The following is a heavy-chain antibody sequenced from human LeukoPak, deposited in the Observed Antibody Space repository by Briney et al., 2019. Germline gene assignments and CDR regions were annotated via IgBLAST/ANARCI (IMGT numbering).Heavy chain of an antibody. CDR3: GRETTYFGGGY. Sequence: SQTLSLTCTVSGGSISSGDYYWSWIRQPPGKGLEWIGYIYYSGTTYYNPSLKSRVIILVDTSKNQFSLQVNSVTAADTAVYYCGRETTYFGGGYWGQGTLVTVSS. D-gene: IGHD4-17*01. CDR2: IYYSGTT. J-gene: IGHJ4*02. CDR1: GGSISSGDYY. V-gene: IGHV4-30-4*01.